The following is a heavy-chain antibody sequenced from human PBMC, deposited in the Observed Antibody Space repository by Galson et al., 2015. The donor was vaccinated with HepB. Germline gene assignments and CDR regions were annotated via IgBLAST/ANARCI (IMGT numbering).Heavy chain of an antibody. CDR1: GFTVSSNY. Sequence: SLRLSCAASGFTVSSNYMSWVRQAPGKGLEWVSVIYSGGSTYYADSVKGRFTISRDNSKNTLYLQMNSLRAEDTAAYYCARGAVHYGDYRGDFDYWGQGTLVTVSS. V-gene: IGHV3-53*01. D-gene: IGHD4-17*01. J-gene: IGHJ4*02. CDR2: IYSGGST. CDR3: ARGAVHYGDYRGDFDY.